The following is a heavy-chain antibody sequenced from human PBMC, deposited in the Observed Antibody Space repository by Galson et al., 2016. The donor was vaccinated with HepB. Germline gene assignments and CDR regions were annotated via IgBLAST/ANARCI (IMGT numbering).Heavy chain of an antibody. D-gene: IGHD6-13*01. CDR3: AGGAGTFEY. V-gene: IGHV6-1*01. Sequence: WIRQSPSRGLEWLGRTYYRSRWYHDYAVSVKSRITIHQDTSKNQFSLHEDSVRPEDAAVYYCAGGAGTFEYWGQGTLVTVSS. CDR2: TYYRSRWYH. J-gene: IGHJ4*02.